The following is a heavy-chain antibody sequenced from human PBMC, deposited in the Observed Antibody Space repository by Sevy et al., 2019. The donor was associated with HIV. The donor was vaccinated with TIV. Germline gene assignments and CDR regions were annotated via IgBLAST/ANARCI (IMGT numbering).Heavy chain of an antibody. Sequence: ASVKVSCKASGYTFTGYYMHWVRQAPGQGLEWMGWINPNSGGTNYAQKFQGRVTMTRDTSISTAYMELSRLRSDDTAVYYCARPILSGSYYGGGFHYWGQGTLVTVSS. CDR2: INPNSGGT. J-gene: IGHJ4*02. V-gene: IGHV1-2*02. CDR3: ARPILSGSYYGGGFHY. D-gene: IGHD1-26*01. CDR1: GYTFTGYY.